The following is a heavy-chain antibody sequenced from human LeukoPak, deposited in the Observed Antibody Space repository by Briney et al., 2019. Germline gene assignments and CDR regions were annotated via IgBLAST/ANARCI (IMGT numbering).Heavy chain of an antibody. CDR2: ISWNSGSI. J-gene: IGHJ4*02. D-gene: IGHD2-15*01. CDR3: ARGGYCSGGSCYGIPFDY. V-gene: IGHV3-9*03. CDR1: GFTIGDYA. Sequence: GGSLRLSCTVSGFTIGDYAMSWLRQAPGKGLEWVSGISWNSGSIGYADSVKGRFTISRDNAKNSLYLQMNSLRAEDMALYYCARGGYCSGGSCYGIPFDYWGQGTLVTVSS.